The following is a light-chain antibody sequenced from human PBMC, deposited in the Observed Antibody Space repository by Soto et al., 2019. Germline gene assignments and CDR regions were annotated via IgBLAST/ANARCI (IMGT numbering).Light chain of an antibody. V-gene: IGKV1-5*03. CDR1: QSISSW. CDR2: KAS. CDR3: QQYNSYPFT. J-gene: IGKJ3*01. Sequence: DIPMTQSPSTLSASVGDRVTITCRDSQSISSWLAWYQQKPGKAPKLLIYKASSLESGVPSRFSGSGSGTEFTLTISSLQPDDFATYYCQQYNSYPFTFGPGTKVDIK.